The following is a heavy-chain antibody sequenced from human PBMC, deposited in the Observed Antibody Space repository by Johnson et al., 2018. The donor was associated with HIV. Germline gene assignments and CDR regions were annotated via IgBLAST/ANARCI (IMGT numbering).Heavy chain of an antibody. Sequence: VQLVESGGGLVQPVGSLRLSCAASGFTFSSYWMSWVRQAPGKGLEWVANIKEDGSEKYYMDSVKGRFTMSRDNAKKSLYLQMNSLKTEDTAVYYCTTKDYYDSSGPLDIWGQGTMVTVSS. CDR1: GFTFSSYW. D-gene: IGHD3-22*01. V-gene: IGHV3-7*05. CDR2: IKEDGSEK. J-gene: IGHJ3*02. CDR3: TTKDYYDSSGPLDI.